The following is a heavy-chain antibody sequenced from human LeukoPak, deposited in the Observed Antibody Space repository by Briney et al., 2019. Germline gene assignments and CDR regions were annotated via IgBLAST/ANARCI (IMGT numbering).Heavy chain of an antibody. V-gene: IGHV4-30-4*08. CDR3: ARVGSGSYYQDAFDI. J-gene: IGHJ3*02. CDR2: IYYSGST. D-gene: IGHD1-26*01. CDR1: GGSISSGDYY. Sequence: PSQTLPLTCTVSGGSISSGDYYWSWIRQPPGKGLEWIGYIYYSGSTYYNPSLKSRVTISVDTSKNQFSLKLSSVTAADTAVYYCARVGSGSYYQDAFDIWGQGTMVTVSS.